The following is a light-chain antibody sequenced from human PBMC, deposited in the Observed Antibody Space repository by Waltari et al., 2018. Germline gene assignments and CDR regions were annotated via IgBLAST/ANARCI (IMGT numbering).Light chain of an antibody. J-gene: IGKJ1*01. V-gene: IGKV3-15*01. CDR1: QSISFN. CDR3: QQYNTGPPCT. Sequence: EIVMTQSPAHLSVSPGESATLSCRASQSISFNLAWYQQKPGQAPRLLSSGASTRSTGIPARFSVSGSGTDCSLTISSLQSEDFAVYYCQQYNTGPPCTFGQGTKVEVK. CDR2: GAS.